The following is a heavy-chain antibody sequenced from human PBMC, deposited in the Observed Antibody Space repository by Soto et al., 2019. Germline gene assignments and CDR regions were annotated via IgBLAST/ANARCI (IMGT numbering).Heavy chain of an antibody. D-gene: IGHD6-6*01. V-gene: IGHV4-4*02. CDR3: ARSSIAAPYYYYMDV. CDR2: IYHSGST. Sequence: QVQLQESGPGLLKPSGTLSLTFAVSSGSISSSNWWSWVRQPPGKGLEWIGEIYHSGSTNYNPSLKSRVTQSVDKSKNQFSLKLSSVTAADTAVYYCARSSIAAPYYYYMDVWGKGTTVTVSS. CDR1: SGSISSSNW. J-gene: IGHJ6*03.